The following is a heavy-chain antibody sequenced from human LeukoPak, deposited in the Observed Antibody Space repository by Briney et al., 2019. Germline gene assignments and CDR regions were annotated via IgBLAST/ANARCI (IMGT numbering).Heavy chain of an antibody. CDR1: GGSISSYY. Sequence: SETLSLTCTVSGGSISSYYWSWIRQPPGKGLEWIGYIYYSGSTNYNPSLKSRVTISVDTSKNQFSLKLSSVTAADTAVYYCARGGRIAVAGTFDYWGQGTLATVSS. J-gene: IGHJ4*02. CDR2: IYYSGST. V-gene: IGHV4-59*01. D-gene: IGHD6-19*01. CDR3: ARGGRIAVAGTFDY.